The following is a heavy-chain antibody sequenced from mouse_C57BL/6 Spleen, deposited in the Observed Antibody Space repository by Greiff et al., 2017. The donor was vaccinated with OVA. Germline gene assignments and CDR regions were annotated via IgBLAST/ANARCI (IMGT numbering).Heavy chain of an antibody. J-gene: IGHJ3*01. CDR3: ARGDYGSRFAY. CDR2: IYPGDGDT. D-gene: IGHD1-1*01. Sequence: VQLQESGAELVKPGASVKISCKASGYAFSSYWMNWVKQRPGKGLEWIGQIYPGDGDTNYNGKFKGKATLTADKSSSTAYMQLSSLTSEDSAVYFCARGDYGSRFAYWGQGTLVTVSA. CDR1: GYAFSSYW. V-gene: IGHV1-80*01.